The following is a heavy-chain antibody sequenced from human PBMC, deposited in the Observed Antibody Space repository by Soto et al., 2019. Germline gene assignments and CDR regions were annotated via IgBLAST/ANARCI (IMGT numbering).Heavy chain of an antibody. CDR3: ARSNYSLGYCSSTSCYRGGDWFDP. D-gene: IGHD2-2*02. V-gene: IGHV4-31*03. J-gene: IGHJ5*02. CDR2: IYYSGST. Sequence: TSETLSLTCTVSGGSISSGGYYWSWIRQHPGKGLEWIGYIYYSGSTYYNPSLKSRVTISVDTSKNQFSLKLSSVTAADTAVYYCARSNYSLGYCSSTSCYRGGDWFDPWGQGTLVTVSS. CDR1: GGSISSGGYY.